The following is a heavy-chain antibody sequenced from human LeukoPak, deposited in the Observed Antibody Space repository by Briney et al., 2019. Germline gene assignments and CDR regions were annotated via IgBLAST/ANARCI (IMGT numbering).Heavy chain of an antibody. V-gene: IGHV3-30-3*01. CDR3: ARHMGHIVVVTAPKGFDY. CDR2: ISYDGSNK. CDR1: GFTFSSYA. D-gene: IGHD2-21*02. Sequence: PRRSLRLSCAASGFTFSSYAMHWVRQAPGKGLEWVAVISYDGSNKYYADSVKGRFTISRDNSKNTLYLQMNSLRAEDTAVYYCARHMGHIVVVTAPKGFDYWAQGTLVTVSS. J-gene: IGHJ4*02.